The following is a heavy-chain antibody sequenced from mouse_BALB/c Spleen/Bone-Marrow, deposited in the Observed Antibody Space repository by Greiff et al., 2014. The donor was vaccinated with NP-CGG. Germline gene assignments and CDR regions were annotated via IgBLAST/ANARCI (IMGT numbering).Heavy chain of an antibody. CDR2: ISYSGST. CDR3: ARGTLRGALDY. D-gene: IGHD2-14*01. Sequence: EVKLMESGPGLVKPSQSLSLTCTVTGYSITSDYAWNWIRQFPGNKLEWMGYISYSGSTIYNPSLKSRISLTRDTSRNQFFLQLNSVTTEDTATYYCARGTLRGALDYWGQGTPVTVSS. V-gene: IGHV3-2*02. J-gene: IGHJ4*01. CDR1: GYSITSDYA.